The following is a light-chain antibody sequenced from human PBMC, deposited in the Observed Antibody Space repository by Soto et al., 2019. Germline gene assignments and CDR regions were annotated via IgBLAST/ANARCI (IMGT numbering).Light chain of an antibody. V-gene: IGKV1-39*01. CDR2: SGS. Sequence: DIQMTQSPSSVSASLGDTVTITCRASQDINVYLKWYQQKPGEVPKLLXYSGSTLHSGVPSRFTGSGSETDFTLTIRSLQPEDFETYYCQHAYVAPYSFGQGTKVDIK. J-gene: IGKJ2*03. CDR3: QHAYVAPYS. CDR1: QDINVY.